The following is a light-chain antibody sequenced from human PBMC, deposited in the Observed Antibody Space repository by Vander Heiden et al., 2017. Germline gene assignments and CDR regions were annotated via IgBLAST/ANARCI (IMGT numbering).Light chain of an antibody. CDR1: QSVRSSY. CDR3: QQYGSSLYT. CDR2: GAS. Sequence: IALTQSPGTLSLSPGERATLSCRASQSVRSSYLAWYQQKPGQAPRLLIYGASSRATGIPDRFSGSGSGTDFTLTISRLEPEDFAVYYCQQYGSSLYTFGQGTKMEIK. V-gene: IGKV3-20*01. J-gene: IGKJ2*01.